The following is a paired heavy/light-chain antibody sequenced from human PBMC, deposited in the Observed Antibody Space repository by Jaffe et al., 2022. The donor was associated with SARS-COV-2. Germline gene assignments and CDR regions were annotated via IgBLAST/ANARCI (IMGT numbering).Heavy chain of an antibody. CDR1: GGSISSSSHY. CDR2: IYSSGNTY. CDR3: ARPVSSWFMGSDI. Sequence: QLQLQESGPGLVKPSETLSLTCTVTGGSISSSSHYWGWIRQPPGKGLEWIGFIYSSGNTYYYKPSLKSRVTISLDTSKNQFSLKLTSVTAADTAVYYCARPVSSWFMGSDIWGQGTMVTVSS. V-gene: IGHV4-39*01. D-gene: IGHD6-13*01. J-gene: IGHJ3*02.
Light chain of an antibody. V-gene: IGLV2-8*01. CDR2: EVS. J-gene: IGLJ2*01. Sequence: QSALTQPPSASGSPGQSVIISCTGTSSDVGGYNYVSWYQQHPGRPPKLMIYEVSKRPSGVPDRFSGSKSGNTASLTVSGLQAEDEADYYCISYAGSNNMLFGGGTKLTVL. CDR1: SSDVGGYNY. CDR3: ISYAGSNNML.